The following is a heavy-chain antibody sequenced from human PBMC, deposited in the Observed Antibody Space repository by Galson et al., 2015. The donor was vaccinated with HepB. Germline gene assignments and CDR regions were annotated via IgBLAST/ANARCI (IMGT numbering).Heavy chain of an antibody. Sequence: QSGAEVKKPGESLKISCNGSGYSFTSHWIGWVRQMPGKGLEWMGIIYPGDSHTRYSPSFQGQVTISADKSISTAYVQWSSLKASDTAMYYCARHRGSGTNRNGFDIWGQGTMLTVSS. J-gene: IGHJ3*02. V-gene: IGHV5-51*01. CDR1: GYSFTSHW. CDR2: IYPGDSHT. CDR3: ARHRGSGTNRNGFDI.